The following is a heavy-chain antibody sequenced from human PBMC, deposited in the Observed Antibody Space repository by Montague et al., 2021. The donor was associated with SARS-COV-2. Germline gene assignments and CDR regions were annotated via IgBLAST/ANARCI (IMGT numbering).Heavy chain of an antibody. V-gene: IGHV3-23*01. CDR3: AKEGISGIVGATPDY. CDR2: ISGSGGST. Sequence: YLRLSCAASGFTFSRYAMSWVRQAPGKGLEWVSAISGSGGSTYYADSVKGRFTVSRDNSKNTLYLQMSSLRAEDTAVYYCAKEGISGIVGATPDYWGQGTLVTVSS. J-gene: IGHJ4*02. D-gene: IGHD1-26*01. CDR1: GFTFSRYA.